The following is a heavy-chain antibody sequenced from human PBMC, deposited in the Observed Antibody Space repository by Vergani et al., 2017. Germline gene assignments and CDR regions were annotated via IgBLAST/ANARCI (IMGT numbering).Heavy chain of an antibody. CDR3: AKGTEAYYYGSGRTSDP. Sequence: EVQLVESGGGLVQPGRSLRLSCAASGFTFDDYAMHWVRQAPGRGLEWVSGISWNSGSIGYADSVKGRFTISRDNAKNSLYLQMNSLRAEDTALYYCAKGTEAYYYGSGRTSDPGSRGSLVTFSS. CDR2: ISWNSGSI. CDR1: GFTFDDYA. D-gene: IGHD3-10*01. V-gene: IGHV3-9*01. J-gene: IGHJ5*02.